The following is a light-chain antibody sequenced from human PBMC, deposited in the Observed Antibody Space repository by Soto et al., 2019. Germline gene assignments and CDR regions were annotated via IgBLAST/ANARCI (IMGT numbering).Light chain of an antibody. V-gene: IGKV3-20*01. Sequence: DIVLTKTPGTLSLSPGERATLSCRASQSVSSSYLAWYQQKPGQAPRLLIYGPSNRATGIPDRFSGSGSATDFTLTISRLEPEDFAVYYCQQYDTSPLTLGGGTKVDIK. CDR1: QSVSSSY. CDR3: QQYDTSPLT. CDR2: GPS. J-gene: IGKJ4*01.